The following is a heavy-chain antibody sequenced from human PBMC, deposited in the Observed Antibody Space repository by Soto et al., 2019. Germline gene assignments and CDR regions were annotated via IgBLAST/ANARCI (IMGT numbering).Heavy chain of an antibody. Sequence: LRLSCAASGFTFSSYGMHWVRQAPGKGLEWGAVISFDGSDKYYTDSVKGRFAISRDNSKSTLYLQMNSLRGDDTAVYYCAKAGGRYSVIPDSWGQGTLLTVSS. CDR1: GFTFSSYG. D-gene: IGHD1-26*01. CDR3: AKAGGRYSVIPDS. V-gene: IGHV3-30*18. CDR2: ISFDGSDK. J-gene: IGHJ5*01.